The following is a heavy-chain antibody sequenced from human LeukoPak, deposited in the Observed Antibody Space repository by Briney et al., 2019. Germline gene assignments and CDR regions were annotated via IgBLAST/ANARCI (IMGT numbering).Heavy chain of an antibody. CDR3: ARGGHRSPFDY. J-gene: IGHJ4*02. Sequence: GGSLRLSCEASGFIFFNSAMTWVRQAPGKGLGWVSTISGFGESTYHADSVKGRFTISREQFKSTLYLQMNSLRVEDTAIYYCARGGHRSPFDYWGQGALVTVSS. CDR1: GFIFFNSA. V-gene: IGHV3-23*01. D-gene: IGHD3-10*01. CDR2: ISGFGEST.